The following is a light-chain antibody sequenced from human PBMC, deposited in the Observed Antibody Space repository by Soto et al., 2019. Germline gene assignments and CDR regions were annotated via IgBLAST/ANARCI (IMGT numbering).Light chain of an antibody. CDR1: SSDVGGFNY. CDR2: DVS. J-gene: IGLJ3*02. Sequence: QAVVTQPRSLSGSPGQSVTISCTGTSSDVGGFNYVSWYQQHPGKAPKLVIYDVSKRPSGVPDRFSGSKSGNTASLTISGLQAEDEADYYCCSYAGSYTWVFGGGTKVTVL. CDR3: CSYAGSYTWV. V-gene: IGLV2-11*01.